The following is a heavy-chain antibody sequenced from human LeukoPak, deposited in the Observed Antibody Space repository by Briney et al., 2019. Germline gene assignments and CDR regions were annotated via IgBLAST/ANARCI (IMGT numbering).Heavy chain of an antibody. V-gene: IGHV4-59*08. J-gene: IGHJ6*02. CDR2: TYYTGSGST. D-gene: IGHD5-12*01. CDR1: GGSISPYY. CDR3: ARTRWLRGYYYYGMDV. Sequence: SETLSLTCTVSGGSISPYYWSWIRQPPGKGLEWIGYTYYTGSGSTSHNPSLKSRVTISVDTSKNQFSLNLNSVTAADTAVYYCARTRWLRGYYYYGMDVWGQGTTVTVSS.